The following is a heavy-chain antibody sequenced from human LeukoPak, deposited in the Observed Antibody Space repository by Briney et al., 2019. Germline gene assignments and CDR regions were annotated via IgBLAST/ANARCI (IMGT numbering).Heavy chain of an antibody. CDR1: GGSISSYY. D-gene: IGHD2-15*01. V-gene: IGHV4-59*01. J-gene: IGHJ4*02. CDR2: IHYSGST. Sequence: SETLSLTCTVSGGSISSYYWSWIRQPPGKGLEWIGYIHYSGSTNYNPSLKSRVTISVDTSKNQFSLKLTSVTAADTAVYYCARATEVAAYLDYWGQGTLVTVSS. CDR3: ARATEVAAYLDY.